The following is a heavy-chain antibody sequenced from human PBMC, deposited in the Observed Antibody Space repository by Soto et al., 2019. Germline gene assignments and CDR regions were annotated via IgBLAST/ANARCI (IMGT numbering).Heavy chain of an antibody. CDR3: ARDPYGDSDAFDI. V-gene: IGHV4-4*02. CDR2: IYHSGST. D-gene: IGHD4-17*01. J-gene: IGHJ3*02. CDR1: GGSISSSNW. Sequence: QVQLQESGPGLVKPSGTLSLTCAVSGGSISSSNWWSWVRQPPGKGLEWIGEIYHSGSTNYNPSLTIRVTISVDKSKNQFSLKLSSVTAADTAVYYCARDPYGDSDAFDIWGQGTMVTVSS.